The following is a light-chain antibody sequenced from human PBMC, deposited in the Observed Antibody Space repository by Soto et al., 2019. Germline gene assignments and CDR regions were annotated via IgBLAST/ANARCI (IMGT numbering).Light chain of an antibody. CDR1: SSDVGRYNY. CDR3: SSYTSSNTFV. J-gene: IGLJ1*01. Sequence: QSALAQPASVSGSPGQSIAISCTGTSSDVGRYNYVSWFQQHQGKAPKLMIYDVSNRPSGVSDRFSGSKSGNTASLTISGLQAEDEADYYCSSYTSSNTFVFGTGTKVTVL. CDR2: DVS. V-gene: IGLV2-14*01.